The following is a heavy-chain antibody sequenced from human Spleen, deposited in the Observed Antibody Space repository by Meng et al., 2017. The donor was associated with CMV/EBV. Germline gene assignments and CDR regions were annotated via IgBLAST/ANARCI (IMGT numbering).Heavy chain of an antibody. V-gene: IGHV1-18*01. J-gene: IGHJ4*02. CDR3: ARDGGKYDYGDLFDY. CDR1: GYTFTSYG. CDR2: ISAYNGNT. D-gene: IGHD4-17*01. Sequence: QVRLVQAGAEVKKPRASVKVACKASGYTFTSYGISWVRQAPGQGLEWMGWISAYNGNTNYAQKLQGRVTMTTDTSTSTAYMELRSLRSDDTAVYYCARDGGKYDYGDLFDYWGQGTLVTVSS.